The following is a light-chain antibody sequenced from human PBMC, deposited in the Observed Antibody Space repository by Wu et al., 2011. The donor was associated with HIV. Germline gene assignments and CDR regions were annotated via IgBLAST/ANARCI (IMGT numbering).Light chain of an antibody. CDR2: RAS. CDR1: QSISSW. CDR3: QQYITRWT. V-gene: IGKV1-5*03. Sequence: DIQMTQSPSTLSASVGDRVTITCRASQSISSWLAWYQQKAGKAPKLLIYRASKLDSGIPSRFSGSGSGTEFTLTITSLQPDDFATYYCQQYITRWTFGQGTRVEI. J-gene: IGKJ1*01.